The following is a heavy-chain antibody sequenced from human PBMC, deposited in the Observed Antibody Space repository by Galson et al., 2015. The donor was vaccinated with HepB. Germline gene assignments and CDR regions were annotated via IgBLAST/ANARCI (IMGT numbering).Heavy chain of an antibody. D-gene: IGHD1-20*01. J-gene: IGHJ4*02. Sequence: SLRLSCAGFEFTFDVYAMHWVRQAPGKGLEWVSGISWNSGSIGYADSVKGRFTISRDNAKNSLYLQMNSLRVEDTALYYCAKDISDNWNGNYFFDYWGQGTLVSVSS. CDR2: ISWNSGSI. CDR3: AKDISDNWNGNYFFDY. V-gene: IGHV3-9*01. CDR1: EFTFDVYA.